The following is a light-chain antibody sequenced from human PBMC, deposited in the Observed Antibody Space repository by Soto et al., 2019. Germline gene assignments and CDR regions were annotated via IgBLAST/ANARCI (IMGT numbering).Light chain of an antibody. CDR2: NND. V-gene: IGLV1-44*01. Sequence: QSVLTQPPSASGTPGQRVTISCSGSNSNIGSNTVIWYQQFPGTAPRLVIYNNDKRPSWVPDRRSGSTSGTSVSLAISGLLSEDGGDYFCAAWDDSLSGVVFGGGTKVTVL. CDR1: NSNIGSNT. CDR3: AAWDDSLSGVV. J-gene: IGLJ2*01.